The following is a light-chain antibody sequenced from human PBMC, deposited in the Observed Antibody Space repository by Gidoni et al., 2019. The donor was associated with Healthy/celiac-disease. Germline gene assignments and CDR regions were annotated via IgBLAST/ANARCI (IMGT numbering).Light chain of an antibody. CDR2: WAS. CDR1: QSVLYSSTNKNY. J-gene: IGKJ1*01. CDR3: QQYYSTPRWT. V-gene: IGKV4-1*01. Sequence: DIVMTQSPDSLAVSLGERATINCKSSQSVLYSSTNKNYLAWYQQKPGQPPKLLIYWASTRESGVPDRFSGSGSGTDFTLTISSLQAEDVAVYYCQQYYSTPRWTFXXXTKVEIK.